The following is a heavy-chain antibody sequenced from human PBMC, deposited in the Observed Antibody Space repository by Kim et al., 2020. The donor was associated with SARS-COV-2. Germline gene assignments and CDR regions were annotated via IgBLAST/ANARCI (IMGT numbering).Heavy chain of an antibody. CDR1: GFTFSSYA. CDR3: AKHSGNGHLDY. J-gene: IGHJ4*02. D-gene: IGHD1-26*01. V-gene: IGHV3-23*01. CDR2: IVSGSGIST. Sequence: GGSLRLSCAASGFTFSSYAMSWVRQAPGKGLEWVSAIVSGSGISTYYADSVKGRFTISRDNSKTALYLQMDSLTTEDTAAYYCAKHSGNGHLDYWGRGTLVTVSS.